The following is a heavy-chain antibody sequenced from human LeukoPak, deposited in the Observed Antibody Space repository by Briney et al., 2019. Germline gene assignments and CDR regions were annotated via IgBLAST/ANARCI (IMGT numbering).Heavy chain of an antibody. D-gene: IGHD5-18*01. V-gene: IGHV1-3*01. Sequence: GASVKVSCKASGYTFTSYAMHWVRQAPGQRLEWMGWINAGNGNTKYSQKFQGRVTITRDTTASTAYMELSSLRSEDTAVNYCARESEGGYSYGGGGYWGQGTLVTVSS. J-gene: IGHJ4*02. CDR3: ARESEGGYSYGGGGY. CDR1: GYTFTSYA. CDR2: INAGNGNT.